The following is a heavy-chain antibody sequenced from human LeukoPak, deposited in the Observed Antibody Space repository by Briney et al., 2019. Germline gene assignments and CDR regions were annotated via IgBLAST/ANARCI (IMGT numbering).Heavy chain of an antibody. CDR2: IYHSGST. D-gene: IGHD2-2*01. Sequence: SETLSLTCTVSGYSISSGYYWGWIRPPPGKGLEWIGSIYHSGSTYYNPSLKSRVTISVDTSKNQFSLKLSSVTAADTAVYYCALLGVPAAMRMDYWGQGTLVTVSS. CDR1: GYSISSGYY. CDR3: ALLGVPAAMRMDY. J-gene: IGHJ4*02. V-gene: IGHV4-38-2*02.